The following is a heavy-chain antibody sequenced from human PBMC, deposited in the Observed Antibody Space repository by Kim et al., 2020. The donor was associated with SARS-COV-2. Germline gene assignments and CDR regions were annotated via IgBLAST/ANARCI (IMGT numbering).Heavy chain of an antibody. CDR2: IYHSGST. J-gene: IGHJ4*02. V-gene: IGHV4-4*02. D-gene: IGHD6-13*01. CDR1: GGSISSSNW. CDR3: ASRIFPQQLVNY. Sequence: SETLSLTCAVSGGSISSSNWWSWVRQPPGKGLEWIGEIYHSGSTNYNPSLKSRVTISVDKSKNQFSLKLSSVTAADTAVYYCASRIFPQQLVNYWGQGTLATVSS.